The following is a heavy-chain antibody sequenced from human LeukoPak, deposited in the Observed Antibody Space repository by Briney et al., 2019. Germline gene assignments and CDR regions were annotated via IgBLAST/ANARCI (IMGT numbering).Heavy chain of an antibody. J-gene: IGHJ4*02. Sequence: GRSLRLSCAASGFTFSSYGMHWVRQAPGKGLEWVAVISYDGSNKYYADSVKGRFTISRDNPKNTLYLQMNSLRAEDTAVYYCAKGGPIFGVVIIPLFDYWGQGTLATSPQ. CDR3: AKGGPIFGVVIIPLFDY. D-gene: IGHD3-3*01. CDR1: GFTFSSYG. V-gene: IGHV3-30*18. CDR2: ISYDGSNK.